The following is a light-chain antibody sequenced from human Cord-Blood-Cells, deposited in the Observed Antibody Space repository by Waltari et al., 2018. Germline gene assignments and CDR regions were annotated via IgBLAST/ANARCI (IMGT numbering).Light chain of an antibody. CDR2: KDS. V-gene: IGLV3-25*03. Sequence: SYELTQPPSVSVSPGQTARITCSGDALPKQNAYWYQQKPGQAPVLVISKDSERPSGIPERFSGSSTGTTVTLTISGVQAEDEADYYCQSADSSGTYWVFGGGTKLTVL. CDR1: ALPKQN. J-gene: IGLJ3*02. CDR3: QSADSSGTYWV.